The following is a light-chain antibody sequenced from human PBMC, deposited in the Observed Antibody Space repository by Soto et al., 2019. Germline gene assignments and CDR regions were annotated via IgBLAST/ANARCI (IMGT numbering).Light chain of an antibody. Sequence: QSVLTQPASVSGSPGQSITISCTGTSSDVGAYKYVSWYQQHPGKAPKLMIYEVSNRPSGVSNRFSGSKSANTASVTISGLQAEDEADYYCSSYTSTNTQVFGTGTKVTV. CDR3: SSYTSTNTQV. CDR2: EVS. CDR1: SSDVGAYKY. J-gene: IGLJ1*01. V-gene: IGLV2-14*01.